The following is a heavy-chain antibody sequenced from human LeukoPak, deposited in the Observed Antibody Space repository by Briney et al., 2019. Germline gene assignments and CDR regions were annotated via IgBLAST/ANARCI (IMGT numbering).Heavy chain of an antibody. CDR3: ARFELRGSGSYYNDAY. D-gene: IGHD3-10*01. CDR2: IHPKSGGT. CDR1: GYTFTGYS. V-gene: IGHV1-2*02. Sequence: GASVKVSCKASGYTFTGYSIHWVRQAPGQGLEWMGWIHPKSGGTNYAQKFQGRVTMTRDTSISTAYMELSRLRSDDTAVYYCARFELRGSGSYYNDAYWGQGTLVTVSS. J-gene: IGHJ4*02.